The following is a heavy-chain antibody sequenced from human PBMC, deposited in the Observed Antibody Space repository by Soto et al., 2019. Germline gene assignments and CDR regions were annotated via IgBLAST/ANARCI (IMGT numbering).Heavy chain of an antibody. V-gene: IGHV4-59*01. CDR3: ARVGFVGRVWGNFDY. CDR2: IYYSGST. CDR1: GGSISSYY. D-gene: IGHD3-16*01. J-gene: IGHJ4*02. Sequence: QVQLQESGPGLVKPSETLSLTCTVSGGSISSYYWSWIRQPPGKGLEWIGYIYYSGSTNYNPSLKSRVTISVDTSKNQFSLKLSSVTAADTAVYYCARVGFVGRVWGNFDYWGQGTLVTVSS.